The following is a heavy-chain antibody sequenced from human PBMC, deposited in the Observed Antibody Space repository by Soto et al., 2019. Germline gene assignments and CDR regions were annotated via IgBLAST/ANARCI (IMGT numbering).Heavy chain of an antibody. CDR1: GFTFTSHW. Sequence: GGSLRLSCAGSGFTFTSHWMHWVRQAPGKGLVWVSRLNSDGSSRYYGDSMKGRFTISRDNANNTVYLQMNSLRDEDTAVYYCARGLKNKYGMDVWGQGTTVTVSS. CDR2: LNSDGSSR. J-gene: IGHJ6*02. V-gene: IGHV3-74*01. CDR3: ARGLKNKYGMDV.